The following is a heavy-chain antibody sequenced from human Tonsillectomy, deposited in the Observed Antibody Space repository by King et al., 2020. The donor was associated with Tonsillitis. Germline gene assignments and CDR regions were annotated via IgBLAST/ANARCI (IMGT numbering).Heavy chain of an antibody. CDR3: AKGIWKLPRYTLLNEAFDM. CDR1: GITFSNYG. J-gene: IGHJ3*02. Sequence: QVQLVESGGGVVQPGRSLRLSCAASGITFSNYGMHWVRQAPGKGLEWVAVISYDGSNKYYADSVKGRFTISRDNSKNTLYLQMDSLRAEDTAVYYCAKGIWKLPRYTLLNEAFDMWGQGTMVTVSS. CDR2: ISYDGSNK. V-gene: IGHV3-30*18. D-gene: IGHD2-15*01.